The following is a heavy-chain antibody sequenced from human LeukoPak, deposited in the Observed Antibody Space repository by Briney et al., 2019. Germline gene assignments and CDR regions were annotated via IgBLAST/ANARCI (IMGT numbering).Heavy chain of an antibody. CDR1: GFTFSSYA. CDR3: AKDVRSSSWANWFDP. Sequence: GGSLRLSCAASGFTFSSYAMSWVRQAPGKGLEWVSAISGSGGSTYYADSVKGRFTISRDNSKNTLYLQMNSLRAEDTAVYYCAKDVRSSSWANWFDPWGQGTLVTVSS. CDR2: ISGSGGST. V-gene: IGHV3-23*01. J-gene: IGHJ5*02. D-gene: IGHD6-13*01.